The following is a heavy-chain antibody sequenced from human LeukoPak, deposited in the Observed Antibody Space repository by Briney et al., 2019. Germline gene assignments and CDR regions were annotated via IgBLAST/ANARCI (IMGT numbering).Heavy chain of an antibody. CDR3: ARAKFGGNSPASYYYYGMDV. CDR1: GGSISSGGYY. D-gene: IGHD4-23*01. V-gene: IGHV4-31*03. CDR2: IYYSGST. J-gene: IGHJ6*02. Sequence: SETLSLTCPVSGGSISSGGYYWSWIRQHPGKGLGWIGYIYYSGSTYYNPSLKSRVTISVDTSKNQFSLKLSSVTAADTAVYYCARAKFGGNSPASYYYYGMDVWGQGTTVTVSS.